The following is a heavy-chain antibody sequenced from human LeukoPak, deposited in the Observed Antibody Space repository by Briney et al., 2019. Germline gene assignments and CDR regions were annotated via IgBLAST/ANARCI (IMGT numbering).Heavy chain of an antibody. CDR3: ARGPTISETGYFDF. J-gene: IGHJ4*03. CDR2: IYYRGST. V-gene: IGHV4-39*01. D-gene: IGHD1-1*01. Sequence: SETLSLTCTVSGGSINNSSYFWGWIRQPPGKELEWIASIYYRGSTYYNPSLKSRVTIFLDTSESQFSLKLYSVTAADTAVYYCARGPTISETGYFDFWGQGTLVTVSS. CDR1: GGSINNSSYF.